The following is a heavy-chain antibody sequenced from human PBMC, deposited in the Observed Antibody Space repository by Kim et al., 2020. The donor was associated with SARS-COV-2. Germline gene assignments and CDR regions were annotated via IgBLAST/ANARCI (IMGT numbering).Heavy chain of an antibody. CDR1: GYSFTSYW. CDR2: IDPSDSYT. V-gene: IGHV5-10-1*01. CDR3: ARRTVTTDYYGMDV. Sequence: GESLKISCKGSGYSFTSYWISWVRQMPGKGLEWMGRIDPSDSYTNYSPSFQGHVTISADKSISTAYMQWSSLKASDTAMYYCARRTVTTDYYGMDVWGQGTTVTVSS. J-gene: IGHJ6*02. D-gene: IGHD4-17*01.